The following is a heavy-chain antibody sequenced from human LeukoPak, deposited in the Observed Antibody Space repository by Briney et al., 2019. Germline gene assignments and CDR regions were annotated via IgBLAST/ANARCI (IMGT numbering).Heavy chain of an antibody. Sequence: SETLSLTCTVSGYSISSGYYWGWIRQPPGKGLEWIGSIYHSGSTYYNPSLKSRVTISVDTSKNQFSLKLSSVTAADMAVYYCARETGYSSSWYGYYYMDVWGKGTTVTVSS. CDR3: ARETGYSSSWYGYYYMDV. CDR1: GYSISSGYY. D-gene: IGHD6-13*01. V-gene: IGHV4-38-2*02. CDR2: IYHSGST. J-gene: IGHJ6*03.